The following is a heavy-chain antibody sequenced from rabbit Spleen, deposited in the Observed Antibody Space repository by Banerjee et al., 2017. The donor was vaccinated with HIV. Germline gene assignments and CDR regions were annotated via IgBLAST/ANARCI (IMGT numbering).Heavy chain of an antibody. J-gene: IGHJ6*01. V-gene: IGHV1S45*01. CDR3: ARDTGSSFSSYGMDL. D-gene: IGHD8-1*01. Sequence: QEQLLESGGGLVKPEGSLTLTCKASGFSFSDSYYMCWVRQAPGKGLEWIICIDAGRSGFTYFASWAKGRFTISKTSSTTVTLQMTSLTAADTATYFCARDTGSSFSSYGMDLWGPGTLVTVS. CDR2: IDAGRSGFT. CDR1: GFSFSDSYY.